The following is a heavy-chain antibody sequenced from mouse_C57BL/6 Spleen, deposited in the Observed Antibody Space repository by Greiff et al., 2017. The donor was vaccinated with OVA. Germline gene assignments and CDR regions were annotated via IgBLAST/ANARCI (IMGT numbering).Heavy chain of an antibody. CDR3: ARGTTGDYAMDY. V-gene: IGHV1-80*01. D-gene: IGHD1-1*01. CDR1: GYAFSSYW. CDR2: LYPGDGDT. Sequence: VQLQQSGAELVKPGASVKLSCKASGYAFSSYWMNWVKQRPGQGLEWIGQLYPGDGDTNYNGKFKGKATLTADKSSSTAYMQLSSLTSEDSAVYFSARGTTGDYAMDYWGQGTSVTVSS. J-gene: IGHJ4*01.